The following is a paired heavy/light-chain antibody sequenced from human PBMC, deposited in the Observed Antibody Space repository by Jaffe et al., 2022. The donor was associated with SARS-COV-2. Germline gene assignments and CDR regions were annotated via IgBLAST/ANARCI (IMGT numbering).Light chain of an antibody. Sequence: QTVVTQEPSLTVSPGGTVTLTCASSTGAVTNVYFPNWFQQKPGQAPRTLIYSTTEKQSWTPARFSGSLLGGKAALTLSDVQPEDEADYYCLLYYGGAGYVFGGGTKLTV. CDR1: TGAVTNVYF. CDR2: STT. V-gene: IGLV7-43*01. CDR3: LLYYGGAGYV. J-gene: IGLJ3*02.
Heavy chain of an antibody. CDR2: INDNGRIA. CDR1: GFNFRTYD. CDR3: AKVDTAMVINFDY. J-gene: IGHJ4*02. D-gene: IGHD5-18*01. Sequence: EVQLLESGGGLIQPGGSLRLSCAASGFNFRTYDMSWVRQAPGKGLEWVSSINDNGRIANYADSVKGRFTISRDNSKSTLYLQMNSLRAEDTAVYYCAKVDTAMVINFDYWGQGTLVTVSS. V-gene: IGHV3-23*01.